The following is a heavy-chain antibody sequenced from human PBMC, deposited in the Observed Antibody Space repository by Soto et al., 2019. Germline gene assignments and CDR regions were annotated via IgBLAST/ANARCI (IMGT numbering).Heavy chain of an antibody. J-gene: IGHJ4*02. CDR3: ALSRDSDYFDY. CDR2: IKQDGSEK. CDR1: GFTFSSYW. Sequence: GGSLRLSCAASGFTFSSYWMSWVRQAPGKGLEWVANIKQDGSEKHYVDSVKGRFTISRDNVKNSLYLQMNSLRAEDTAVYYCALSRDSDYFDYWGQGTLVTVSS. V-gene: IGHV3-7*01. D-gene: IGHD3-10*01.